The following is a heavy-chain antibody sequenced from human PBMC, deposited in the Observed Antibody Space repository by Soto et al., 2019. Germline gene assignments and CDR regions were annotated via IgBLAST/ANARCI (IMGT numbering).Heavy chain of an antibody. V-gene: IGHV4-59*01. CDR3: ARGIIAAAANDYYYYMDV. Sequence: SETLSLTCTVSGGSISSYYWSWIRQPPGKGLEWIGYIYYSGSTNYNPSLKSRVTISVDTSKNQFSLKLSSVTAADTAVYYCARGIIAAAANDYYYYMDVWGKGTTVTVSS. CDR1: GGSISSYY. CDR2: IYYSGST. J-gene: IGHJ6*03. D-gene: IGHD6-13*01.